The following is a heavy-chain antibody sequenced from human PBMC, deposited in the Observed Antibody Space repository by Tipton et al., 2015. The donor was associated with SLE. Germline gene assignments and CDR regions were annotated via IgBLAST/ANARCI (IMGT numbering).Heavy chain of an antibody. CDR3: ARAPNYVVPSGIYYGMDV. D-gene: IGHD3-16*01. V-gene: IGHV1-8*01. Sequence: QSGAEVKKPGASVKVSCKASGYTFINYDITWVRQATGQGPEWMGWMNPNSGQTGYTQSFQGRVIMTTNTSISTAYLELSSLTSQDTAVYYCARAPNYVVPSGIYYGMDVWGQGTAVTVSS. J-gene: IGHJ6*02. CDR2: MNPNSGQT. CDR1: GYTFINYD.